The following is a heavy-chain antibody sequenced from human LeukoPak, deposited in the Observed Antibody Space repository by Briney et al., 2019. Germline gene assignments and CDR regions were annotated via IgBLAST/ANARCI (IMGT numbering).Heavy chain of an antibody. CDR3: ARGPYYDFWSGYPGS. CDR2: INWKGGIT. V-gene: IGHV3-20*04. D-gene: IGHD3-3*01. J-gene: IGHJ5*02. CDR1: GFKFGDYG. Sequence: GGSLRLSCAASGFKFGDYGMSWVRQVPGKGLEWVSGINWKGGITTYGDSVKGRFTISSDNAKNSLYLQMNSLRAEDTAVYYCARGPYYDFWSGYPGSWGQGTLVTVSS.